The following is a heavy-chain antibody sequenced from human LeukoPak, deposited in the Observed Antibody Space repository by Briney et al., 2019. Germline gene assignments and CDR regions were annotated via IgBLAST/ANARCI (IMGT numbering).Heavy chain of an antibody. CDR3: ARDDYYDSSGYHPTS. CDR2: TSNRGNTI. Sequence: GGSLRLSCAASGFTFRNFAMNWVRQAPGKGLEWVSYTSNRGNTIYYADSVKGRFTISRDNAKNSLYLEMKSLRVEDTAVYYCARDDYYDSSGYHPTSWGQGTLVIVSS. CDR1: GFTFRNFA. J-gene: IGHJ5*02. D-gene: IGHD3-22*01. V-gene: IGHV3-48*01.